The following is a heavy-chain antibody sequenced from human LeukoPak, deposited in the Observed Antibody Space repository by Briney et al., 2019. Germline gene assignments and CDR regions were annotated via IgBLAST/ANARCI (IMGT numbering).Heavy chain of an antibody. CDR1: GFTFSDYY. D-gene: IGHD3-22*01. V-gene: IGHV3-11*01. CDR2: ISSSGSTI. Sequence: GGSLRLSCAASGFTFSDYYMSWIRQAPGKGLEWVSYISSSGSTIYYADSVKGRFTISRDNAKNSPYLQMNSLRAEDTAVYYCARGDTMIVVRTPIGEDAFDIWGQGTMVTVSS. J-gene: IGHJ3*02. CDR3: ARGDTMIVVRTPIGEDAFDI.